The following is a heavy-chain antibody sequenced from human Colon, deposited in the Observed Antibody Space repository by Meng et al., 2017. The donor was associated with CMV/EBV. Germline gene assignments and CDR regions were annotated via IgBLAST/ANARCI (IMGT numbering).Heavy chain of an antibody. V-gene: IGHV1-2*02. D-gene: IGHD3-10*01. J-gene: IGHJ4*02. CDR1: GSTFTGYF. CDR2: LNPNSGDT. CDR3: ATISGGDFDF. Sequence: VHSGAEVPMPGGSMKVSCKNSGSTFTGYFMFWLRPAPGQGLEWIGSLNPNSGDTNPAQKFHGSLTMTRDTSIHTAYMELGSLRSDDTAVYYCATISGGDFDFWGQGTLVTVSS.